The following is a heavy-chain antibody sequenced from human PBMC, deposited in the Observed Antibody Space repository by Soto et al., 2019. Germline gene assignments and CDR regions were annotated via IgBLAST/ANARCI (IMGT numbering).Heavy chain of an antibody. D-gene: IGHD1-1*01. CDR1: GFTFSSYG. Sequence: GGSLRLSCAASGFTFSSYGMHWVRQAPGKGLEWVAVISYDGSNKYYADSVKGRFTISRDNSKNTLYLQMNSLRAEDTAVYYCAKGGVREMGYYYYYYGMDVWGQGTTVTVSS. CDR3: AKGGVREMGYYYYYYGMDV. CDR2: ISYDGSNK. J-gene: IGHJ6*02. V-gene: IGHV3-30*18.